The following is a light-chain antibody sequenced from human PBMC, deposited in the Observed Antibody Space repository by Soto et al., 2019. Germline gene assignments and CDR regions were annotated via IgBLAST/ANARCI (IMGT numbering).Light chain of an antibody. J-gene: IGKJ1*01. CDR1: QTISSW. Sequence: IQMTQAPSTLSGSVVYIFTITLRSIQTISSWLAWYQQKPGKAPKLLIYDVSSLESGVPSRFSGSGSGTEFTLTISSLQPDDFATYYCQQYNSYPWTFGQGTKVDIK. V-gene: IGKV1-5*01. CDR3: QQYNSYPWT. CDR2: DVS.